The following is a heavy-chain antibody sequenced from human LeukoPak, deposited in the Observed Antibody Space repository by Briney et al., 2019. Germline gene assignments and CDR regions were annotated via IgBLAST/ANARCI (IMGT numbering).Heavy chain of an antibody. CDR1: GYTFTSYD. CDR3: ARAGLVVAATPNFDN. Sequence: GASVKVSCKASGYTFTSYDTNWVPRATGQGLEWMGWMNPHSGNTGYAQKFQGSVTMTRNTSIITAYMELSSLRSEDTGVYYCARAGLVVAATPNFDNWGQGTVVTVSS. D-gene: IGHD2-15*01. J-gene: IGHJ4*02. V-gene: IGHV1-8*01. CDR2: MNPHSGNT.